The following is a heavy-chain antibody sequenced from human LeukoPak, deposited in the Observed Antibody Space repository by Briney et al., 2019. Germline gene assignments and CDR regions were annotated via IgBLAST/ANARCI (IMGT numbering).Heavy chain of an antibody. CDR1: GFTFSSYA. Sequence: PGGSLRLSCAASGFTFSSYAMHWVRQAPGKGLEWVAVISYDGSNKYYADSVKGRFTISRDNSKSTVFLQMNSLRAEDTAVYYCAKEGVLYCSGGSCFRNVPFDYWGQGTLVTVSS. D-gene: IGHD2-15*01. V-gene: IGHV3-30-3*01. CDR2: ISYDGSNK. CDR3: AKEGVLYCSGGSCFRNVPFDY. J-gene: IGHJ4*02.